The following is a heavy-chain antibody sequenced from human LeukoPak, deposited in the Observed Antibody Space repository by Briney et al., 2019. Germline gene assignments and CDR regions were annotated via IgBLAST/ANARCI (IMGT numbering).Heavy chain of an antibody. CDR3: AKDPGVNLWSYFDS. J-gene: IGHJ4*02. V-gene: IGHV3-23*01. CDR2: ISDSGGTT. D-gene: IGHD7-27*01. Sequence: PGGSLRLSCVASGFNFSKYDMNWVRQAPGKGLEWVSGISDSGGTTYHADSVKGRFTISRDNSKNTLYLQMNSLRAEDTALYYCAKDPGVNLWSYFDSWGQGTLVTVSS. CDR1: GFNFSKYD.